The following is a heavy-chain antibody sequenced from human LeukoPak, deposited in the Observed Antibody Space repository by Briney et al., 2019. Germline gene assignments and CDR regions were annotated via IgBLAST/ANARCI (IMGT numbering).Heavy chain of an antibody. CDR1: GGSFSGYY. Sequence: SETLSLTCAVYGGSFSGYYWSWIRQPPGKGLEWIGEINHSGSANYNPSLKSRVTISVDTSKSQFSLKLSSVTAADTAVYYCARGIRITMIVVVISNWFDPWGQGTLVTVSS. CDR3: ARGIRITMIVVVISNWFDP. J-gene: IGHJ5*02. V-gene: IGHV4-34*01. D-gene: IGHD3-22*01. CDR2: INHSGSA.